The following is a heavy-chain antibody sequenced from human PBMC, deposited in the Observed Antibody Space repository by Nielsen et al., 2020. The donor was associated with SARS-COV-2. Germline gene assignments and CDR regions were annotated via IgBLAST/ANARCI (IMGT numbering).Heavy chain of an antibody. CDR3: ARILAAAYGMDV. CDR2: IFSNDEK. V-gene: IGHV2-26*01. Sequence: SGPTLVKPTETLTLTCTVSGFSLSNARMGVSWIRQPPGKALEWLAHIFSNDEKSYSTSLKSRLTISKDTSKSQVVLTMTNMDPVDTATYYCARILAAAYGMDVWGQGTTVTVSS. CDR1: GFSLSNARMG. D-gene: IGHD6-13*01. J-gene: IGHJ6*02.